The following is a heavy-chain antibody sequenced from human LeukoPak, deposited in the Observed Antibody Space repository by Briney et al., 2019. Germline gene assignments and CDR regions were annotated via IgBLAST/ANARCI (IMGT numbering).Heavy chain of an antibody. Sequence: PGGSLSLSCAASGFTFSNYWMTWVRQAPGKGLEWVAHINQDGSKAYYMDSVKARFTVSRDNAENSVSLHMNSLRAEDTAVYYCVRDGGVDGYDLLDYWGQASLVTVSS. CDR2: INQDGSKA. J-gene: IGHJ4*02. V-gene: IGHV3-7*01. CDR3: VRDGGVDGYDLLDY. D-gene: IGHD5-24*01. CDR1: GFTFSNYW.